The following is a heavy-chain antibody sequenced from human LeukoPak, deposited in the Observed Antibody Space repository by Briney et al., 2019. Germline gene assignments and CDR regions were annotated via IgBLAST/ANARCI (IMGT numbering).Heavy chain of an antibody. Sequence: GGSLRLSCAASGFTFSDYYVSWIRQAPGKGLEWVSYISSSGSTIYYADSVKGRFTISRDNAKNSLYLQMNSLRAEDTAVYYCAGSLGYCSSTSCEPVYFDYWGQGTLVTVSP. CDR2: ISSSGSTI. D-gene: IGHD2-2*01. J-gene: IGHJ4*02. V-gene: IGHV3-11*04. CDR3: AGSLGYCSSTSCEPVYFDY. CDR1: GFTFSDYY.